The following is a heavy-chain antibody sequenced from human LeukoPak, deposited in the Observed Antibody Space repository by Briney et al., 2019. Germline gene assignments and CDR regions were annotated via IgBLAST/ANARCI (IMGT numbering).Heavy chain of an antibody. CDR1: GGSISSSGYY. D-gene: IGHD1-26*01. V-gene: IGHV4-39*01. CDR2: IYYSGST. CDR3: ARRAYSGSYPPYFDY. Sequence: SETLSLTCTVSGGSISSSGYYWAWIRQPPGKGLEGIGSIYYSGSTYYNPSLRSRVTISVDTSKNQFSLKLSSVTASDTAVYYCARRAYSGSYPPYFDYWGQGTLVTVSS. J-gene: IGHJ4*02.